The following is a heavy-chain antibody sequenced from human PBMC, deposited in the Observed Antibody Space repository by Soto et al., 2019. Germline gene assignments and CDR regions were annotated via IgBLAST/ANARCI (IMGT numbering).Heavy chain of an antibody. D-gene: IGHD3-22*01. CDR3: ARSGLDYYASSGYYYSPYLIEY. CDR2: IYYSGST. V-gene: IGHV4-59*01. CDR1: GGSISSYY. Sequence: QVQLQESGPGLVKPSETLSLTCTVSGGSISSYYWSWIRQPPGKGLEWIGYIYYSGSTNYNPSLKSRVTISVDTSKNQFSLKLSSVTAADTAVYYCARSGLDYYASSGYYYSPYLIEYWGQGTLVTVSS. J-gene: IGHJ4*02.